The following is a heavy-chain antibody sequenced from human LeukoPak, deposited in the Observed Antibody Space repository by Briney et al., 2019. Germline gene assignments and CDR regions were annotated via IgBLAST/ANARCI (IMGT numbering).Heavy chain of an antibody. V-gene: IGHV3-9*01. CDR1: GFTFDDYA. CDR3: AKDKVPGIAVAGTFDY. Sequence: GGSLRPSCAASGFTFDDYAMHWVRQAPGKGLEWVSGISWNSGSIGYADSVKGRFTISRDNAKNSLYLQMNSLRAEDTALYYCAKDKVPGIAVAGTFDYWGQGTLVIVSS. D-gene: IGHD6-19*01. J-gene: IGHJ4*02. CDR2: ISWNSGSI.